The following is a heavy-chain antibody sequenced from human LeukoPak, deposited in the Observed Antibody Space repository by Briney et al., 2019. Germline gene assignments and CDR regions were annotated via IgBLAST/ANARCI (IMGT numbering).Heavy chain of an antibody. CDR3: ARGRWYSSSWYQYYYYMDV. J-gene: IGHJ6*03. Sequence: KSSETLSLTCTVSGGSISYYYWSWIRQPPGKGLEWIGEINHSGSTNYNPSLKSRVTISVDTSKNQFSLKLSSVTAADTAVYYCARGRWYSSSWYQYYYYMDVWGKGTTVTVSS. D-gene: IGHD6-13*01. CDR2: INHSGST. V-gene: IGHV4-34*01. CDR1: GGSISYYY.